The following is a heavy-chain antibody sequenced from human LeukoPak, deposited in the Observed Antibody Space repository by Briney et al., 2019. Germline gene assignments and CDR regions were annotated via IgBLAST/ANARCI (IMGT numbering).Heavy chain of an antibody. CDR1: GDSVSSNSAA. Sequence: SQTPSLTCAISGDSVSSNSAAWNWIRQSPSRGLEWLGRTYYRSKWYNDYAVSVKSRITINPDTSKNQFSLQLNSATPEDTAVYYCARSRPGGGYCSGGSCNYYYYMDVWGKGTTVTVSS. V-gene: IGHV6-1*01. D-gene: IGHD2-15*01. J-gene: IGHJ6*03. CDR3: ARSRPGGGYCSGGSCNYYYYMDV. CDR2: TYYRSKWYN.